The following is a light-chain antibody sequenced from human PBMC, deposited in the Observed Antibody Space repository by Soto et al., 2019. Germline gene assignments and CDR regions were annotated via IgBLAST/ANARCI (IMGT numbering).Light chain of an antibody. V-gene: IGLV2-14*01. CDR3: TSFTRRNSYV. Sequence: QSVLTQPDSVSGSPGQSITISCTGTSSDVGASNYVSWYQQNPGKAPKLIIYEVSNRPSGVSTRLSGSKSGNTASLTISGLQAEDEADYYCTSFTRRNSYVFGTGTKLTVL. J-gene: IGLJ1*01. CDR2: EVS. CDR1: SSDVGASNY.